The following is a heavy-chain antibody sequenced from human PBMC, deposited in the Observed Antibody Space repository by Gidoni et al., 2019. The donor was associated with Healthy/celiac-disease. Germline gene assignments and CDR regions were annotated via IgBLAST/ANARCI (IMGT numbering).Heavy chain of an antibody. D-gene: IGHD3-3*01. Sequence: QVQLVQSGAEVKKPGSSVKVSCKASGGTFSSYAIRWVRQAPGHGLEWMGGIIPMFGTANYAQKFQGGVTITADESTSTAYMELSSLRSEDTAVYYCARDRGGRRATFGSGYYRGGEYYYYYMDVWGKGTTVTVSS. CDR1: GGTFSSYA. J-gene: IGHJ6*03. CDR3: ARDRGGRRATFGSGYYRGGEYYYYYMDV. CDR2: IIPMFGTA. V-gene: IGHV1-69*01.